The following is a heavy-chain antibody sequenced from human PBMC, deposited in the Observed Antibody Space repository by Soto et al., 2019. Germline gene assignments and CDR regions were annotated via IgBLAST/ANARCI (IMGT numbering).Heavy chain of an antibody. CDR3: AIEWELGFCFDL. Sequence: QVPLVQSGAEVKKPGASVKVSCKTSGYTFTSYDINWVRQAPGQGLEWMGWMNPDTGDTRYAQKFQGRVTMTRNTSINTAYMELSSLRSEDTAVYYCAIEWELGFCFDLWGQGTLVTVSS. V-gene: IGHV1-8*01. J-gene: IGHJ4*02. D-gene: IGHD7-27*01. CDR1: GYTFTSYD. CDR2: MNPDTGDT.